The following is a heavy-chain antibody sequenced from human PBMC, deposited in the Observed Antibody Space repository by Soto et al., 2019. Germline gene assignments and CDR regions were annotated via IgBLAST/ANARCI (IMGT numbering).Heavy chain of an antibody. V-gene: IGHV4-31*03. J-gene: IGHJ6*03. CDR3: ARKDSGYADYMDV. CDR1: GGSISSGGYY. D-gene: IGHD5-12*01. CDR2: IYYSGST. Sequence: QVQLQESGPGLVKPSQTLSLTCTVSGGSISSGGYYWSWIRQHPGKGLEWNGYIYYSGSTYYNPSLKSRVTMSVDTSENQFSLRLSSVTAADTAVYYCARKDSGYADYMDVWGKGTTVTVSS.